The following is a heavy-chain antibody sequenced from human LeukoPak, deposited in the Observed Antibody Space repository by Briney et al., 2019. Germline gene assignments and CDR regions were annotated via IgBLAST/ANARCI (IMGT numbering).Heavy chain of an antibody. CDR3: AKEGRSLQTY. V-gene: IGHV3-7*03. CDR1: GFMFSSNW. J-gene: IGHJ4*02. Sequence: SLRLSCAASGFMFSSNWMSWVRLAPGKGLEWVANIKEDGTETYYVDSVKGRFTISRDNAKNSLYLQMNSLRVEGTAVYYCAKEGRSLQTYWGQGALVTVSS. D-gene: IGHD5-24*01. CDR2: IKEDGTET.